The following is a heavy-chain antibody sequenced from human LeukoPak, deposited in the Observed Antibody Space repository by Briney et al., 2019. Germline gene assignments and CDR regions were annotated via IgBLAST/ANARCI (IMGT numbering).Heavy chain of an antibody. CDR3: ARERLRASSGWYGVDY. CDR2: TSAYNGNT. CDR1: GYTFTSYG. D-gene: IGHD6-19*01. V-gene: IGHV1-18*01. Sequence: ASVKVSCKASGYTFTSYGISWVRQAPGQGLEWMGWTSAYNGNTNYAQKLQGRVTMTTDTSTSTAYMELRSLRSDDTAVYYCARERLRASSGWYGVDYWGQGTLVTVSS. J-gene: IGHJ4*02.